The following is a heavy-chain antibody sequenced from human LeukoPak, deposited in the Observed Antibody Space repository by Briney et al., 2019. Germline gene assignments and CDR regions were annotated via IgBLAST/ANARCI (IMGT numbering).Heavy chain of an antibody. CDR2: ISSSGSTI. D-gene: IGHD1-14*01. Sequence: GGSLRLSCAASGFTFSSYSMNWVRHAPGKGLEWVSYISSSGSTIYYADSVKGRFTISRDKAKNSLFLQMNGLRAEDTAVYYCATETNGRHYDYWGQGTLLTVSS. J-gene: IGHJ4*02. CDR3: ATETNGRHYDY. V-gene: IGHV3-48*01. CDR1: GFTFSSYS.